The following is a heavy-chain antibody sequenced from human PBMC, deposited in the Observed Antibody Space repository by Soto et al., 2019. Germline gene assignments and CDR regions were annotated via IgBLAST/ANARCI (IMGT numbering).Heavy chain of an antibody. J-gene: IGHJ5*02. CDR1: GGSISSSDW. Sequence: SETLSLTCAVSGGSISSSDWWSWVRQPPGKGLEWIGEVSHSGDTNYNPSLKSRVTISVDKSKNQFSLKLSSVTAADTAVYYCARTESGTFDPWGQGTLVTSPQ. V-gene: IGHV4-4*02. D-gene: IGHD1-7*01. CDR3: ARTESGTFDP. CDR2: VSHSGDT.